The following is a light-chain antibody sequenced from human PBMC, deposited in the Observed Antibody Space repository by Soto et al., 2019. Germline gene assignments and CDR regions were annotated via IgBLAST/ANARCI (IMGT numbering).Light chain of an antibody. CDR1: SSNIGAAYD. J-gene: IGLJ3*02. CDR3: QSHDSSLSAGV. Sequence: QSVLTQPPSMSGAPGQRVTISCTGSSSNIGAAYDVHWYQHLPGTAPKLLIYGNTNRPSGVPDRFSGSKSGTSASLAITGLRAEDEADYYCQSHDSSLSAGVFGGGTKLTVL. V-gene: IGLV1-40*01. CDR2: GNT.